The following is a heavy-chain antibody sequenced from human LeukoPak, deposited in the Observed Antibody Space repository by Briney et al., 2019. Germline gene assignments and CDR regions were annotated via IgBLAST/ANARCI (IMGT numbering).Heavy chain of an antibody. CDR3: AKDRGSYYDSSGYYFDY. CDR2: ISGSGSRT. D-gene: IGHD3-22*01. V-gene: IGHV3-23*01. CDR1: GFTFSTYA. J-gene: IGHJ4*02. Sequence: GGSLRLSCAASGFTFSTYAMNWVRQAPGKGLEWVSLISGSGSRTHYADSVKGRFTISRDNSKNTLYLQMNSLRAEDTAVYYCAKDRGSYYDSSGYYFDYWGQGTLVTVSS.